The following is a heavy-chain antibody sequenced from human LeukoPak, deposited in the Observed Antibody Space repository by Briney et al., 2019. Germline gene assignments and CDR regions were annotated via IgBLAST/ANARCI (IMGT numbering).Heavy chain of an antibody. V-gene: IGHV3-43*01. CDR1: GFTFDDYT. Sequence: GGSLRLSCAASGFTFDDYTMHWVRQAPGKGLEWVSLISWDGGSTYYADSVKGRFIISRDNAKNSLYLQINSLRAEDTAVYYCAREGGRGYNYGYRDYWGQGTLVTVSS. CDR2: ISWDGGST. D-gene: IGHD5-18*01. CDR3: AREGGRGYNYGYRDY. J-gene: IGHJ4*02.